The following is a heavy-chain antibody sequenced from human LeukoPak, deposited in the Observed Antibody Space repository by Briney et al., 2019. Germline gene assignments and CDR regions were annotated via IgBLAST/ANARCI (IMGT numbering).Heavy chain of an antibody. CDR1: GFTFSSYS. CDR3: ARVSTSGYDI. V-gene: IGHV3-13*01. Sequence: GGSLRLSCAASGFTFSSYSMNWVRQAPGKGLEWVSGIGIAGDTYYRGSVKGRFTISRENAKNSLYLQMRSLRAGDTAVYYCARVSTSGYDIWGRGTMVTVSS. CDR2: IGIAGDT. D-gene: IGHD2-2*01. J-gene: IGHJ3*02.